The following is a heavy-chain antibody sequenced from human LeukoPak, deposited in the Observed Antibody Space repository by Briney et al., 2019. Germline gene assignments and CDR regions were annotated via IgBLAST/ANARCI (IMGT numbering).Heavy chain of an antibody. D-gene: IGHD5-18*01. Sequence: GGSLRLSCAASGFTFRSYDMHWVRQATGKGLEWVSGIGTAGEIYYPGSVKGRFTISRENAKNSLYLQMNSLRAGDTAVYYCARGGIQLWFYFDYWGQGTLVTVSS. V-gene: IGHV3-13*01. CDR1: GFTFRSYD. CDR2: IGTAGEI. CDR3: ARGGIQLWFYFDY. J-gene: IGHJ4*02.